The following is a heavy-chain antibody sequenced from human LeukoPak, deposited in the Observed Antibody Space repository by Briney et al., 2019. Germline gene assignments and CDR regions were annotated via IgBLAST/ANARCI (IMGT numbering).Heavy chain of an antibody. J-gene: IGHJ4*02. Sequence: ASVKVSCKASGYTFTGYYMHWVRQAPGQGLEWMGWINPNSGGTNYAQKFQGRVTMTRDTSISTAYMELSSLRAEDTAVYYCASSLTMVRGDYWGQGTLVTVSS. CDR3: ASSLTMVRGDY. D-gene: IGHD3-10*01. CDR2: INPNSGGT. CDR1: GYTFTGYY. V-gene: IGHV1-2*02.